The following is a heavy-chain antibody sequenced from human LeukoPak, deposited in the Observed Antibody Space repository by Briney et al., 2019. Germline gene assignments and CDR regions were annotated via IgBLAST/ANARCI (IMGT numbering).Heavy chain of an antibody. CDR1: GYTFTSYG. Sequence: ASVKVSCKASGYTFTSYGISWVRQAPGQGLEWMGWISAYNGNTNYAQKLQGRVTMTSDTSTSTAYMELRSLRSDDTAVYYCARDYYGSGSYLPYFDYWGQGTLVTVSS. CDR2: ISAYNGNT. V-gene: IGHV1-18*01. J-gene: IGHJ4*02. D-gene: IGHD3-10*01. CDR3: ARDYYGSGSYLPYFDY.